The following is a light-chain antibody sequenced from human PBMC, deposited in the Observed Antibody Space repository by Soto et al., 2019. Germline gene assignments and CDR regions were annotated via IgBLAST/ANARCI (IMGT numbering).Light chain of an antibody. V-gene: IGKV3-15*01. CDR1: QSVSSN. CDR2: GAS. CDR3: QQHNNWPRT. Sequence: EIVMTQSPATLSVSPGERATLSCRASQSVSSNLAWYQQKPGQAPRLLIYGASTRATGIPARFSGSGSGTEFTLTISSLQSEDFAAYYCQQHNNWPRTFGQGTKLEIK. J-gene: IGKJ2*01.